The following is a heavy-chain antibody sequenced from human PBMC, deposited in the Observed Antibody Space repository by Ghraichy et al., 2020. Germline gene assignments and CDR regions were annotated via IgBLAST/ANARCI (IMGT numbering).Heavy chain of an antibody. V-gene: IGHV4-34*01. Sequence: SETLSLTCAVYGGSFSGYYWSWIRQPPGKGLEWIGEINHSGSTNYNPSLKSRVTISVDTSKNQFSLKLSSVTAADTAVYYCARETDYWGQGTLVTVSS. J-gene: IGHJ4*02. CDR3: ARETDY. CDR1: GGSFSGYY. CDR2: INHSGST.